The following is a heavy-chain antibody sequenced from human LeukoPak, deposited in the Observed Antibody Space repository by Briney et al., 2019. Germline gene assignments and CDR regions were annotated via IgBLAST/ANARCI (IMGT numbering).Heavy chain of an antibody. V-gene: IGHV3-NL1*01. Sequence: GGSLRLSCAASGFTFDDYAMHWVRQAPGKGLEWVSLIYSGGTTYYADSVKGRFTISRDNSKNTLYLQMNSLRAEDTAVYYCAKSGTRSSWSPRVKTYLDYWGQGTLVTVSS. CDR2: IYSGGTT. J-gene: IGHJ4*02. D-gene: IGHD6-13*01. CDR1: GFTFDDYA. CDR3: AKSGTRSSWSPRVKTYLDY.